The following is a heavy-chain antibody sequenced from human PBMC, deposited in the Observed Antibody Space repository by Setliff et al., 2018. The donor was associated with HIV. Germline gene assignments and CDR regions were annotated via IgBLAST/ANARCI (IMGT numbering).Heavy chain of an antibody. CDR2: INHSGST. CDR1: GGSFSAYY. V-gene: IGHV4-34*01. Sequence: PSETLSLTCAVSGGSFSAYYWSWIRQPPGEGLEWIGEINHSGSTNYNPSLKSRATISIDTSRKQFSLRLNSVTAADTAIYYCAREERGWSNRGAFDIWGQGTMVTVS. D-gene: IGHD6-19*01. J-gene: IGHJ3*02. CDR3: AREERGWSNRGAFDI.